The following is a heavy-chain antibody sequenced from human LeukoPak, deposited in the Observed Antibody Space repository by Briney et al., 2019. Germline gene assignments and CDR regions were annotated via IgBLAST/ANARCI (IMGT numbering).Heavy chain of an antibody. CDR2: IYSGGST. CDR1: GFTVSSNY. D-gene: IGHD6-19*01. CDR3: ARSRRQWLDFGY. J-gene: IGHJ4*02. V-gene: IGHV3-53*01. Sequence: GGSLRLSCAASGFTVSSNYMSWVRQAPGKGLEWVSVIYSGGSTYYADSVKGRFTISRDNSKNTLYLQMNSLRAEDTAVYYCARSRRQWLDFGYWGQGTLVTVSS.